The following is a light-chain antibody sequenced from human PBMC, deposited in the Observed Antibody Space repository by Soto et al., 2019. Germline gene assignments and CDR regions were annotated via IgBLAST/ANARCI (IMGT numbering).Light chain of an antibody. J-gene: IGKJ4*01. CDR2: YES. V-gene: IGKV3D-20*02. CDR3: QKHTNWPLT. Sequence: LLTQSPGTLSLSPGERATLSCRASQSVRSSYLACYKQKTVQAPNIFIFYESKRATGIPASFSGSGSGTDFNPTISRLETEDFAVYYCQKHTNWPLTCGGGTKVDIK. CDR1: QSVRSSY.